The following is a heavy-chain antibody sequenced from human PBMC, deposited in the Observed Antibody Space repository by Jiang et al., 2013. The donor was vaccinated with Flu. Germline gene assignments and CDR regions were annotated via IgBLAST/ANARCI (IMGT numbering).Heavy chain of an antibody. J-gene: IGHJ5*02. D-gene: IGHD6-19*01. Sequence: KPTQTLTLTCTFSGFSLSASGVGVGWIRQPPGKALEWLAVNYWDDDNRYSASLRNRLTVSKDTSKSQVVLTMTDMDPVDTATYYCARTVAGGGSRWFDPWGQWNRGHRLL. CDR3: ARTVAGGGSRWFDP. CDR2: NYWDDDN. CDR1: GFSLSASGVG. V-gene: IGHV2-5*02.